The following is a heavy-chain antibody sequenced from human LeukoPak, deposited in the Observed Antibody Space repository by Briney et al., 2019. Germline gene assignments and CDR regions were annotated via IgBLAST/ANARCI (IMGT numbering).Heavy chain of an antibody. J-gene: IGHJ4*02. D-gene: IGHD3-10*01. V-gene: IGHV1-2*06. CDR3: ARSYYYGPGSLDY. CDR1: GYTFTGYY. CDR2: INPNSGGT. Sequence: ASVKVSCKASGYTFTGYYMHWVRQAPGQGLEWMGRINPNSGGTNYAQKFQGRVTMTRDTSISTAYMELSRLRSDDTAVYYCARSYYYGPGSLDYWGQGTLVTVSS.